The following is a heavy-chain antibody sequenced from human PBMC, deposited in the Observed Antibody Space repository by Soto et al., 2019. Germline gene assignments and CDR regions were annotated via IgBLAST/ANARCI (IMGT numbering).Heavy chain of an antibody. J-gene: IGHJ5*02. V-gene: IGHV1-3*01. CDR3: ARVGTARPGVVVAATNWFDP. Sequence: ASVKVSCKASGYTFTSYAMHWVRQAPGQRLEWMGWINAGNGNTKYSQKFQGRVTITRDTSASTAYMELSSLRSEDTAVYYCARVGTARPGVVVAATNWFDPWGQGTLVTVS. CDR2: INAGNGNT. CDR1: GYTFTSYA. D-gene: IGHD2-15*01.